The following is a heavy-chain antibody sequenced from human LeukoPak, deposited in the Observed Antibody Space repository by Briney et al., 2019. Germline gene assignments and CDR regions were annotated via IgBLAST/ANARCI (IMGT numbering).Heavy chain of an antibody. CDR2: ISGDGRST. Sequence: GGSLRLSCAASGLYFSSHYMYWVRQAPGKGLVWVSRISGDGRSTAYADSVKGRFTISRDNAKNSLYLQMNSLRAEDTALYYCARDYYASGSHDYWGQGTLVTVSS. D-gene: IGHD3-10*01. CDR3: ARDYYASGSHDY. J-gene: IGHJ4*02. V-gene: IGHV3-74*01. CDR1: GLYFSSHY.